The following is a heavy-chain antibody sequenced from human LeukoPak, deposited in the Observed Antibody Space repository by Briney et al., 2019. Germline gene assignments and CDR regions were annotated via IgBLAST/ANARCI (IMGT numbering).Heavy chain of an antibody. D-gene: IGHD6-13*01. CDR2: IYTSGST. CDR1: GGSISRYY. J-gene: IGHJ3*02. CDR3: ARDGSSWSHDAFDI. V-gene: IGHV4-4*07. Sequence: PAETLSLTCPVSGGSISRYYWSWIGQPARKGMEWIGRIYTSGSTNYNPSLKSRVTMPVDTSKNQFSLKLSSVTAADTAVYYCARDGSSWSHDAFDIWGQGTMVTVSS.